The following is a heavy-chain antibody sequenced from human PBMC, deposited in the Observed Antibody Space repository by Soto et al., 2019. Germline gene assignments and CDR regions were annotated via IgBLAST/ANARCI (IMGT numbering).Heavy chain of an antibody. D-gene: IGHD6-25*01. CDR1: GFTFSSYA. CDR2: ISGSGGST. J-gene: IGHJ6*03. V-gene: IGHV3-23*01. CDR3: AKCPLSGQRLAHYYYYYMDV. Sequence: PGGSLRLSCAASGFTFSSYAMSWVRQAPGKGLERVSAISGSGGSTYYADSVKGRFTISRDNSKNTLYLQMNSLRAEDTAVYYFAKCPLSGQRLAHYYYYYMDVWGKGTTVTVSS.